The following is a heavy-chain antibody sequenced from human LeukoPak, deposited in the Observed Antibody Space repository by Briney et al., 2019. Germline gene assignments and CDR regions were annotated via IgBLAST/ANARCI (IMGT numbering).Heavy chain of an antibody. CDR3: AKVGAVAAFPRDFDY. J-gene: IGHJ4*02. CDR1: GFTFTSYA. CDR2: ICGSGGST. Sequence: PGGSLRLSCAASGFTFTSYAMSWVRQAPGKGLEWVSAICGSGGSTYYADSVKGRFTISRDNSKNTLYLQMNSLRAEDTAVYYCAKVGAVAAFPRDFDYWGQGTLVTVSS. V-gene: IGHV3-23*01. D-gene: IGHD6-19*01.